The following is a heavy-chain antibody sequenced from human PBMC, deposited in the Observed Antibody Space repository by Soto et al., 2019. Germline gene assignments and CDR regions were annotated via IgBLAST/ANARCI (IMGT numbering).Heavy chain of an antibody. CDR3: AGGSSSGAERFDP. Sequence: QLQLQESGPGLVKPSENLSLTCTVSGGSISSSSYYWGWIRQPPGKGLEWIGSIYYSGSTYYNPSLKSRVTISVDTSKNQFSLKLSSVTAADTAVYYCAGGSSSGAERFDPWGQGTLVTVSS. CDR2: IYYSGST. J-gene: IGHJ5*02. D-gene: IGHD3-22*01. CDR1: GGSISSSSYY. V-gene: IGHV4-39*01.